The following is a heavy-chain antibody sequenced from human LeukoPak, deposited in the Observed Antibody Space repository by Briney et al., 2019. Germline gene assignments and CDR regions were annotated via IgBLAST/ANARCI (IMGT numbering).Heavy chain of an antibody. V-gene: IGHV1-69*05. J-gene: IGHJ5*02. CDR1: GGTFIIYA. CDR3: AREVERWFDP. Sequence: ASVTVSCTASGGTFIIYAISWVRQAPGQGLEWMGGIIPIFGTANYAQKFQGRVTITTDESTSTAYMELSSLRSEDTAVYYCAREVERWFDPWGQGTLVTVSS. D-gene: IGHD2-15*01. CDR2: IIPIFGTA.